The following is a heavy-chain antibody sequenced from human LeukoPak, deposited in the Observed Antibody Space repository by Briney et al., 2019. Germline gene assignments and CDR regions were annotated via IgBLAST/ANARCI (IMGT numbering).Heavy chain of an antibody. CDR1: GFTFSSYW. CDR3: AKGDGPYYYMDV. Sequence: GGSLRLSCAASGFTFSSYWMHWVRQAPGKGLVWVSRINSDGSSTSYADSVKGRFTISRDNAKNTLYVQMNSLRAEDTAVYYCAKGDGPYYYMDVWGKGTTVTISS. J-gene: IGHJ6*03. V-gene: IGHV3-74*01. CDR2: INSDGSST.